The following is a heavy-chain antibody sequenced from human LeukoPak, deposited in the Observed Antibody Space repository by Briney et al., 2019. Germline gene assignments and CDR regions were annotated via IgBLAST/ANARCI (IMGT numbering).Heavy chain of an antibody. Sequence: SVKVSCKASGGTFSSYAISWVRQAPGQGLEWMGGIIPFFGTANYAQKFQGRVTITADESTSTAYMELSSLRSEDTAVYYCAGTPYYGDYAVSFDYWGQGTLVTVSS. CDR2: IIPFFGTA. CDR1: GGTFSSYA. CDR3: AGTPYYGDYAVSFDY. D-gene: IGHD4-17*01. J-gene: IGHJ4*02. V-gene: IGHV1-69*13.